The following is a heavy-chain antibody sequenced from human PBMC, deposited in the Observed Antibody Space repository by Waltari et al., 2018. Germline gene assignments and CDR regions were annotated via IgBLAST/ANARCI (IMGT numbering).Heavy chain of an antibody. CDR2: IYYSGST. Sequence: QLQLQESGPGRVKPSETLSLTCTVSGGSISRSSTYWGWIRQPPGKGLEWIGSIYYSGSTYYNPSLKSRVTISVDTSKNQFSLKLSSVTAADTAVYYCAGETSSPILEFLVDWFDPWGQGTLVTVSS. D-gene: IGHD3-3*01. V-gene: IGHV4-39*07. J-gene: IGHJ5*02. CDR3: AGETSSPILEFLVDWFDP. CDR1: GGSISRSSTY.